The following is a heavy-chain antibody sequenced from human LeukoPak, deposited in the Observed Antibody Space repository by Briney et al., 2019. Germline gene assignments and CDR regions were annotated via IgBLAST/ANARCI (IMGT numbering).Heavy chain of an antibody. D-gene: IGHD3-22*01. Sequence: GGSLRLSCAASGFTFDDYGMSWVRQAPGKGLEWVSGINWNGGSTGYADSVKGRFTISRDNAKNSLYLQMSSLRAEDTALYYCARSYYYDSSGYSRPFDYWGQGTLVTVSS. CDR1: GFTFDDYG. V-gene: IGHV3-20*04. J-gene: IGHJ4*02. CDR2: INWNGGST. CDR3: ARSYYYDSSGYSRPFDY.